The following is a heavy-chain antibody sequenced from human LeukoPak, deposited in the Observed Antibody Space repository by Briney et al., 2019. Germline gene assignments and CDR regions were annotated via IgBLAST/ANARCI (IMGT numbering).Heavy chain of an antibody. V-gene: IGHV3-23*01. D-gene: IGHD2-2*01. J-gene: IGHJ4*02. CDR1: RFTFSTYA. Sequence: GGSLRLSCAASRFTFSTYAMSWVRQAPGKGLEWVSSITGYGETTYYADSVRGRFTISRDNSKKTSYLQMNSLRAEDTAVYYCAKEPAGGDFDYWGQGTLVTVSS. CDR3: AKEPAGGDFDY. CDR2: ITGYGETT.